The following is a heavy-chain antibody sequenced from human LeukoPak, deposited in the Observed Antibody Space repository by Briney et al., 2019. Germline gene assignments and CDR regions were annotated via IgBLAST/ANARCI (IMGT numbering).Heavy chain of an antibody. CDR1: GFSVSGYW. J-gene: IGHJ4*02. CDR2: IKQDGNEK. CDR3: AREWQGGIAAAGTRIEGDY. D-gene: IGHD6-13*01. Sequence: GGSLRLSCAVSGFSVSGYWMTWVRQAPGKGLEWVANIKQDGNEKNYVDSVEGRFTISRDNAENSLFLQMNSLRVEDTAVYYCAREWQGGIAAAGTRIEGDYWGQGTLVAVSS. V-gene: IGHV3-7*01.